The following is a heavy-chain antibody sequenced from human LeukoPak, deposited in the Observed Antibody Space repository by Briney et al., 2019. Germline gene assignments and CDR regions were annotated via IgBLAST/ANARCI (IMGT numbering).Heavy chain of an antibody. CDR2: ISGSGGTI. Sequence: GGSLRLSCVASGFTFSSYEVNWVRQAPGKGLEWLSYISGSGGTIYYADSVKGRFTISRDNAKNSLYLQMSSLTVEDTALYYCAREIAVAGYKIDAFDIWGQGTMVTVSS. D-gene: IGHD6-19*01. J-gene: IGHJ3*02. CDR1: GFTFSSYE. CDR3: AREIAVAGYKIDAFDI. V-gene: IGHV3-48*03.